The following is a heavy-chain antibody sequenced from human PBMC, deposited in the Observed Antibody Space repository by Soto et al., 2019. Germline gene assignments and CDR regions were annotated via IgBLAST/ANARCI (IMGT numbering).Heavy chain of an antibody. Sequence: SETLCVTCTVSCDAISSTSSSWGWIRRPPGKGLELIGIIYNSGGSYYNPSLKRRITVSVDTSKNQFSLKLRSVTAADTAGYYCARKRGLVMRSYNYGLDVWGQGTTVT. D-gene: IGHD2-21*01. V-gene: IGHV4-39*01. CDR3: ARKRGLVMRSYNYGLDV. CDR1: CDAISSTSSS. J-gene: IGHJ6*02. CDR2: IYNSGGS.